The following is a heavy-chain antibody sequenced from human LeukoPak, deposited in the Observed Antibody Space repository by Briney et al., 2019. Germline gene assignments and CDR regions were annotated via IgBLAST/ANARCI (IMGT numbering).Heavy chain of an antibody. CDR2: LNPTATSV. Sequence: GGSLRLSCVASGFALINYNMIWVRQAPGKEPEWISILNPTATSVMYADSLKGRFSVSRDNAKSTFFLHMNRLTVEDTAMYYCARDRGWIRDYWGRGTPVTVSS. CDR3: ARDRGWIRDY. V-gene: IGHV3-11*01. D-gene: IGHD2-2*03. CDR1: GFALINYN. J-gene: IGHJ4*02.